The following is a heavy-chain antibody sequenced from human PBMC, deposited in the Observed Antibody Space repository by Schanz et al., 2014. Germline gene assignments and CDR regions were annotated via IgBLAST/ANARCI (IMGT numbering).Heavy chain of an antibody. Sequence: QVHLVQSGAEVKKPGASVKVSCKASGYTFVSYSMHWVRQAPGQGLEWMGRIIPILGIANYAQKFQGRVTITADKSTFTAYMDVSSLRSEDTAVYYCASSGAGYSSSWDFDYWGQGTLVTVSS. CDR3: ASSGAGYSSSWDFDY. J-gene: IGHJ4*02. D-gene: IGHD6-13*01. V-gene: IGHV1-69*09. CDR2: IIPILGIA. CDR1: GYTFVSYS.